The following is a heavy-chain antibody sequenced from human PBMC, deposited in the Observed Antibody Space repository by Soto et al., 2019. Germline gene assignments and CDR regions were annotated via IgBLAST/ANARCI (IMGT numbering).Heavy chain of an antibody. CDR3: ASTPTVTSYYFDY. CDR2: IYYSGST. CDR1: GGSISSGDYY. D-gene: IGHD4-17*01. Sequence: QVQLQESGPGLVKPSQTLSLTCTVSGGSISSGDYYWSWIRQPPGKGLEWIGYIYYSGSTYYNPSLKRRVTIAGDTSKNQSSLKLSSVTAADTAVYYCASTPTVTSYYFDYWGQGTLVTVSS. V-gene: IGHV4-30-4*01. J-gene: IGHJ4*01.